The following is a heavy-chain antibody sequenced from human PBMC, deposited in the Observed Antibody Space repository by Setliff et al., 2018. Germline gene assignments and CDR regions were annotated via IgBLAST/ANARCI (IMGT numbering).Heavy chain of an antibody. CDR1: GYSISSGYI. J-gene: IGHJ4*02. CDR2: IGHTGSI. CDR3: AKGRGEMDS. V-gene: IGHV4-38-2*02. Sequence: SETLSLTCTVSGYSISSGYIWGWIRQPPGKGLEWVGNIGHTGSINYNPSLKSRLTISRDTSKNQFSLKLNSVTAADTAIYYCAKGRGEMDSWGQGILVTVSS. D-gene: IGHD3-10*01.